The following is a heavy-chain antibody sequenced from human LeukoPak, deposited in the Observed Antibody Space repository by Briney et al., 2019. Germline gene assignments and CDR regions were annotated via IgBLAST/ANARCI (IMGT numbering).Heavy chain of an antibody. V-gene: IGHV1-69*01. J-gene: IGHJ4*02. CDR1: GGTFSSYA. D-gene: IGHD3-3*01. CDR2: IIPIFGTA. Sequence: SVTVSCKASGGTFSSYAISWVRQAPGQGLEWVGGIIPIFGTANYAQKFQGRVTITADESTSTAYVELSILRSEDTAVYYCARTYYDFWSGTLVVFDYWGQGTLVTVSS. CDR3: ARTYYDFWSGTLVVFDY.